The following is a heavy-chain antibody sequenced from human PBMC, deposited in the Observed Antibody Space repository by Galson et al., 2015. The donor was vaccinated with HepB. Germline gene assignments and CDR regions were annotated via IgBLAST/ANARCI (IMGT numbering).Heavy chain of an antibody. CDR2: IKQDGSEK. V-gene: IGHV3-7*01. Sequence: SLRLSCAASGFTFGSYGMSWVRQAPGKGLEWVAYIKQDGSEKYYVDSVKGRFTISRDNAKNSLYLQMSSLRPEDTAVYYCARDQGNFDYWGQGTLVTVSS. J-gene: IGHJ4*02. D-gene: IGHD6-13*01. CDR3: ARDQGNFDY. CDR1: GFTFGSYG.